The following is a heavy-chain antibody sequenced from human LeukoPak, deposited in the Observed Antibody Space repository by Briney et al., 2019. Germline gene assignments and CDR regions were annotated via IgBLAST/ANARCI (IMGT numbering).Heavy chain of an antibody. CDR1: GYTFTSYY. CDR3: ARDPVADHFYFYYMDV. Sequence: ASVKVSCKASGYTFTSYYMHWVRQAPGQGLEWMGRINPNSGGAKYAQKFRGRVTMTRDTSISTAYMELSGLTSDDTALYYCARDPVADHFYFYYMDVWGKGTTVTVSS. J-gene: IGHJ6*03. D-gene: IGHD6-19*01. CDR2: INPNSGGA. V-gene: IGHV1-2*06.